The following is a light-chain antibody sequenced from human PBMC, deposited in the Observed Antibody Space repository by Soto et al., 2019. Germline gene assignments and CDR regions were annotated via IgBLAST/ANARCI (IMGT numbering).Light chain of an antibody. CDR3: SSYTSGNTLGYV. CDR2: EVT. CDR1: SSDVGGYDY. V-gene: IGLV2-14*01. Sequence: QSVLTQPASVSGSPGQSITISCTGTSSDVGGYDYVSWYQQHPGKAPKLIIYEVTYRPSGISTRFSGSKSGNTASLTISGLQAEDEADYYCSSYTSGNTLGYVFGTGTKLTVL. J-gene: IGLJ1*01.